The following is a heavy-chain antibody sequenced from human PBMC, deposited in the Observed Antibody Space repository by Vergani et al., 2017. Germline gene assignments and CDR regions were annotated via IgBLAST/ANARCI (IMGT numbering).Heavy chain of an antibody. CDR1: GGSISSYY. CDR2: IYYSGST. J-gene: IGHJ4*02. CDR3: ARAYCSGGSCYSSRYFDY. D-gene: IGHD2-15*01. V-gene: IGHV4-59*01. Sequence: QVQLQESGPGLVKPSETLSLTCTVSGGSISSYYWSWIRQPPGKGLEWIGYIYYSGSTNYNPSLKSQVTISVDTSKNQFSLKLSSVTAADTAVYYCARAYCSGGSCYSSRYFDYWGQGTLVTVSS.